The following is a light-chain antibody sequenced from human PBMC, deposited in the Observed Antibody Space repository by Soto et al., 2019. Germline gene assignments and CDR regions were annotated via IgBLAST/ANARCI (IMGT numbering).Light chain of an antibody. Sequence: EIVMTQSPATLSVSPGERATLSCRASQSVSSNLAWYQQKPGQAPRLLIYGASTRVTGIPARFSGSGSGTDFTLTISSLQSEDFAVYDCQQYNNWPPKYTFGQGTKLEIK. CDR3: QQYNNWPPKYT. CDR1: QSVSSN. CDR2: GAS. V-gene: IGKV3-15*01. J-gene: IGKJ2*01.